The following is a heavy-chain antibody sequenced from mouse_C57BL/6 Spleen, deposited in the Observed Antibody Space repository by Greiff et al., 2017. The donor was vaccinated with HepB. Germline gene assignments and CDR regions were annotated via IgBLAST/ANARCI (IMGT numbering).Heavy chain of an antibody. CDR1: GYTFTSYW. V-gene: IGHV1-52*01. CDR3: ARSGDYDVLYAMDY. CDR2: IDPSDSET. Sequence: QVQLQQPGAELVRPGSSVKLSCKASGYTFTSYWMHWVKQRPIQGLEWIGNIDPSDSETHYNQKFKDKATFTVDKSSSTAYMQLSSLTSEDSAVYYCARSGDYDVLYAMDYWGQGTSVTVSS. D-gene: IGHD2-4*01. J-gene: IGHJ4*01.